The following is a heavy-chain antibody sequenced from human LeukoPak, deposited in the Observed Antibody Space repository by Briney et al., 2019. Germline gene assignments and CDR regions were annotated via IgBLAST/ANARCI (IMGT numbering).Heavy chain of an antibody. J-gene: IGHJ6*04. CDR1: GESFTIYY. V-gene: IGHV4-34*01. CDR3: ATRDV. CDR2: INPSGST. Sequence: PSETLSLTCAVYGESFTIYYWSWIRQPPGMGLEWIGEINPSGSTNYNPSLKSRVTISEDTSKNQFSLKLSSVTAADTAVYYCATRDVWGKGTTVTVSS.